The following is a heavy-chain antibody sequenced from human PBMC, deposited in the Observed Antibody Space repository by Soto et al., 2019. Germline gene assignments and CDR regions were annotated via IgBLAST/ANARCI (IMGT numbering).Heavy chain of an antibody. J-gene: IGHJ4*02. CDR2: INWNSDKV. CDR3: AKDKGGTPYYIDS. V-gene: IGHV3-9*01. D-gene: IGHD6-25*01. CDR1: GFNFGNYA. Sequence: EVLLVESGGGLVEPGRSLRLSCAVSGFNFGNYAMHWVRQAPGKGLEWVAAINWNSDKVAYAGSVLGRFTIFRDSAKNSLHLQMNDLTTEDTAFYYCAKDKGGTPYYIDSWGQGILVTVSS.